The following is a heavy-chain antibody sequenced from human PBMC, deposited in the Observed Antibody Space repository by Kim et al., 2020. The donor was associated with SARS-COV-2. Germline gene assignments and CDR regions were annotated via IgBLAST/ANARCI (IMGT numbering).Heavy chain of an antibody. CDR3: ARGHDGEKLFDY. V-gene: IGHV3-20*03. Sequence: YGDSVKVRFTISRDNTKIFVYLQMNSLRVEDTALYYCARGHDGEKLFDYWGLGTLVTVSS. J-gene: IGHJ4*02. D-gene: IGHD4-17*01.